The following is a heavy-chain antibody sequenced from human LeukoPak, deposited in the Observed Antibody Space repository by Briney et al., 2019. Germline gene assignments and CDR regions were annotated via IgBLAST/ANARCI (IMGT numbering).Heavy chain of an antibody. CDR3: ARDQRYFCSNITCYYMDV. CDR1: GFTFSSYG. D-gene: IGHD2/OR15-2a*01. J-gene: IGHJ6*03. CDR2: ISYDGSNK. V-gene: IGHV3-30*03. Sequence: GGSLRLSCAASGFTFSSYGMHWVRQAPGKGLEWVAVISYDGSNKYYADSVQDRFTISRDNSKNTLYLQMNSLRGEDTAVYSCARDQRYFCSNITCYYMDVWGKGTTVTVSS.